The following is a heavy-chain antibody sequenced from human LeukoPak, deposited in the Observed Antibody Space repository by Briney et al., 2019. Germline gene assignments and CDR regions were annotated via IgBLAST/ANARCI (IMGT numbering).Heavy chain of an antibody. J-gene: IGHJ4*02. V-gene: IGHV3-15*01. CDR1: GFSISNDW. CDR3: TLIQGWGSGSYYLDY. Sequence: GGSLRLSCAASGFSISNDWMSWVRQAPGKGLEWVGRVKSKGAGETTDYAAPVKGRFTISRDDSKNTLYLQMNSLKTEDTAVYYCTLIQGWGSGSYYLDYWGQGALVTVSS. D-gene: IGHD3-10*01. CDR2: VKSKGAGETT.